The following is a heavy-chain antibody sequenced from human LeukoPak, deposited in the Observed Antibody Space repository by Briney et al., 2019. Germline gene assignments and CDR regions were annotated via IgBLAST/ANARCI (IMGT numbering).Heavy chain of an antibody. J-gene: IGHJ4*02. V-gene: IGHV1-18*01. D-gene: IGHD3-3*01. CDR1: GYTFTSYG. CDR3: ARARSPDYDFWSGYGTPYDY. Sequence: ASVKVSCKASGYTFTSYGISWVRQAPAQGLEWMGWISAYNGNTNYAQKHQGRVTMTTDTSTSTAYMELRSLRSDDTAVYYCARARSPDYDFWSGYGTPYDYWGQGTLVTVSS. CDR2: ISAYNGNT.